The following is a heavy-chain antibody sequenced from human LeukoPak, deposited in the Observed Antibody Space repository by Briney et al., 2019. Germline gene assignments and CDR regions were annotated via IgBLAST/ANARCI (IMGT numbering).Heavy chain of an antibody. CDR2: IIPIFGTP. V-gene: IGHV1-69*13. CDR3: ARDGSSSSYSYHYMDV. CDR1: GYTFSSYG. Sequence: ASVKVSCKASGYTFSSYGITWVRQAPGQGLEWMGGIIPIFGTPNYAQKFQGRVTFTADDSTRTAYMELSSLVFDDTAVYYCARDGSSSSYSYHYMDVWGKGTTVTVSS. D-gene: IGHD6-13*01. J-gene: IGHJ6*03.